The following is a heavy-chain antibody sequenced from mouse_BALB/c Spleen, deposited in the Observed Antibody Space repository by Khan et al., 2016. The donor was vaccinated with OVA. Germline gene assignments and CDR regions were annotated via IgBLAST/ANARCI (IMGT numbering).Heavy chain of an antibody. CDR1: GYTFSSYY. CDR2: INPSNGGT. J-gene: IGHJ3*01. CDR3: TRSGYANPFAY. D-gene: IGHD2-10*02. V-gene: IGHV1-53*01. Sequence: QVQLKQSGAELVKPGASVKLSCKASGYTFSSYYMYWAKERPGQGLEWMGGINPSNGGTTFNDKFKTKATLTVDKSSSTAYMQPSSLTSEDSAVYYCTRSGYANPFAYWGQGTLVTVS.